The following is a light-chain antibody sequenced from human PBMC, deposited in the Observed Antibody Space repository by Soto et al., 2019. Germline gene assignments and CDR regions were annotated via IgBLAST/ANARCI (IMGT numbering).Light chain of an antibody. CDR3: LQYNSYPFT. Sequence: DIQMTQSPSAMSASLGDRATITCRASQGISNSLAWFQQKPGRVPKRLIYGASTLQSWAPSRFSGSASGAAFTLTISSLQPEDFATYYCLQYNSYPFTFGGGTKVEIK. V-gene: IGKV1-17*03. J-gene: IGKJ4*01. CDR1: QGISNS. CDR2: GAS.